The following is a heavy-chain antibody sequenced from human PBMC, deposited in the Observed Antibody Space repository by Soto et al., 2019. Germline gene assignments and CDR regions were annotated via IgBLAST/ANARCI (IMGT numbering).Heavy chain of an antibody. CDR1: GGTFSTYA. CDR3: XXXXGSSSSGYYYFDY. J-gene: IGHJ4*02. V-gene: IGHV1-69*01. CDR2: IIPLFGTA. Sequence: QVQLVQSGAEVKQPGSSVKVSCKSSGGTFSTYAVYWVRQAPRQGLEWMGAIIPLFGTADYAQKFQGRVTXXXXXXXXXXXXXXXXXXXXXXXXXXXXXXXGSSSSGYYYFDYWGQGTLVTVSS. D-gene: IGHD6-19*01.